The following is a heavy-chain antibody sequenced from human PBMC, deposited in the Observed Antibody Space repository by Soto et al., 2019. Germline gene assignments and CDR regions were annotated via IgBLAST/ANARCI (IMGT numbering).Heavy chain of an antibody. D-gene: IGHD3-22*01. CDR3: SRETTDSSGYFDY. Sequence: HVQLVQSGAEVKKQGASVKLSCKASGYTFTSNIMHWVRQAPGQGLEWMGLINTNGGSTYSAQKFQCRLTLTSDTSTGTIYMELTSLRSDDTAAYVCSRETTDSSGYFDYWGQGTLVTVSS. CDR1: GYTFTSNI. V-gene: IGHV1-46*01. CDR2: INTNGGST. J-gene: IGHJ4*02.